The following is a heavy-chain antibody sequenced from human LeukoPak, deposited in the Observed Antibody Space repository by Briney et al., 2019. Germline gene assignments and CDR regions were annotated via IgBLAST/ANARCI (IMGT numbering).Heavy chain of an antibody. J-gene: IGHJ4*02. V-gene: IGHV1-18*01. CDR3: ARDGAYYDSSGSYYADGDDY. Sequence: ASVKVSCKASGYTFASYGISWVRQAPGQGLEWMGWIGAYNGDTNYAQKLHGRVTMTTDTSTSTAYMELRSLRSDDTAVYYCARDGAYYDSSGSYYADGDDYWGQGTLVSVSS. CDR2: IGAYNGDT. D-gene: IGHD3-22*01. CDR1: GYTFASYG.